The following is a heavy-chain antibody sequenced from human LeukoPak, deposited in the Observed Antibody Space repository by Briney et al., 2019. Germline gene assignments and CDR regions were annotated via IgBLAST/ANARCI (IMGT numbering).Heavy chain of an antibody. CDR2: ISGSGGST. V-gene: IGHV3-23*01. J-gene: IGHJ6*02. CDR3: AERATRDYYYYGMDV. CDR1: GFTFSSYA. Sequence: GGSLRLSCAASGFTFSSYAMSWVRQAPGKGLEWVSAISGSGGSTYYADSVKGRFAISRDNSKNTLYLQMNSLRAEDTAVYYCAERATRDYYYYGMDVWGQGTAVTVSS.